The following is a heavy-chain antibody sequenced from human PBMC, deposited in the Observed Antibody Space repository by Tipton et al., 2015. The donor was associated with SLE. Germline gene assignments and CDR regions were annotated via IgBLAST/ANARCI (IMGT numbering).Heavy chain of an antibody. V-gene: IGHV4-61*02. CDR2: IYSSGGT. Sequence: TLSLTCTVSGGSITSGSYYWSWIRQPAGKGLEWIGRIYSSGGTNSNPSLRSRVTISVDTSKNQFSLKLSSVTAADTAVYYCAREGISSESVDFWGQGTLVTVSS. D-gene: IGHD6-6*01. CDR3: AREGISSESVDF. CDR1: GGSITSGSYY. J-gene: IGHJ4*02.